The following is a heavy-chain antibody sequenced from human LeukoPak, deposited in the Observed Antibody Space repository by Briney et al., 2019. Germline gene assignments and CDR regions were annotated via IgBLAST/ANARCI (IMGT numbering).Heavy chain of an antibody. CDR2: IRQDGSEK. J-gene: IGHJ4*02. D-gene: IGHD4-17*01. V-gene: IGHV3-7*01. CDR1: GFTFSSHD. Sequence: GGSLRLSCAASGFTFSSHDMNWVRQAPGKGLEWVANIRQDGSEKYYVDSVKSRFTISRDNAKNSLYLQMNSLRAEDTAVYYCATTTVTSDYWGQGTLVTVSS. CDR3: ATTTVTSDY.